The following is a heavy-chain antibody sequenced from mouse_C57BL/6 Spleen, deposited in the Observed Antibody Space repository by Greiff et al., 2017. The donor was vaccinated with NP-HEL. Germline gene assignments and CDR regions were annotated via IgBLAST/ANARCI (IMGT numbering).Heavy chain of an antibody. CDR1: GFTFSSYG. CDR3: ARRAITTVVGDAMDY. Sequence: EVKLVESGGDLVKPGGSLKLSCAASGFTFSSYGMSWVRQTPDKRLEWVATISSGGSYTYYPDSVKGRFTISRDNAKNTLYLQMSSLMSEDTAMYYCARRAITTVVGDAMDYWGQGTSVTVSS. CDR2: ISSGGSYT. J-gene: IGHJ4*01. V-gene: IGHV5-6*02. D-gene: IGHD1-1*01.